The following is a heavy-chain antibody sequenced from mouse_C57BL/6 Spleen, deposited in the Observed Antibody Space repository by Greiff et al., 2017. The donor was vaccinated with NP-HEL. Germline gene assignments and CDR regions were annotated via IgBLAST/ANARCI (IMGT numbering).Heavy chain of an antibody. CDR1: GYAFTNYL. Sequence: QVHVKQSGAELVRPGTSVKVSCKASGYAFTNYLIEWVKQRPGQGLEWIGVINPGSGGTNYNEKFKGKATLTADKSSSTAYMQLSSLTSEDSAVYFCARGPVVANYFDYWGQGTTLTVSS. CDR2: INPGSGGT. J-gene: IGHJ2*01. D-gene: IGHD1-1*01. CDR3: ARGPVVANYFDY. V-gene: IGHV1-54*01.